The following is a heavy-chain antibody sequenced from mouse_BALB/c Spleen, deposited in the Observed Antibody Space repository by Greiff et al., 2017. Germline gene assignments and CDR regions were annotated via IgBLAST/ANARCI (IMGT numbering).Heavy chain of an antibody. J-gene: IGHJ3*01. CDR3: ARSDYDGGAWFAY. D-gene: IGHD2-4*01. CDR1: GYTFTSYY. CDR2: IYPGNVNT. V-gene: IGHV1S56*01. Sequence: VKLVESGPELVKPGASVRISCKASGYTFTSYYIHWVKQRPGQGLEWIGWIYPGNVNTKYNEKFKGKATLTADKSSSTAYMQLSSLTSEDSAVYFCARSDYDGGAWFAYWGQGTLVTVSA.